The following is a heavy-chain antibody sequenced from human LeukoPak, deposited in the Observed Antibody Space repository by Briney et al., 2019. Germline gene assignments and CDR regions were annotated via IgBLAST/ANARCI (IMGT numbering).Heavy chain of an antibody. CDR3: ASTSSIVGATGWFDP. V-gene: IGHV1-18*01. D-gene: IGHD1-26*01. CDR1: GYTFTSYG. CDR2: ISAYNGNT. J-gene: IGHJ5*02. Sequence: ASVKVSCKASGYTFTSYGISWVRQAPGQGLEWMGWISAYNGNTNYAQKLQGRVTTTTDTSTSTAYMELRSLRSDDTAVYYCASTSSIVGATGWFDPWGQGTLVTVSS.